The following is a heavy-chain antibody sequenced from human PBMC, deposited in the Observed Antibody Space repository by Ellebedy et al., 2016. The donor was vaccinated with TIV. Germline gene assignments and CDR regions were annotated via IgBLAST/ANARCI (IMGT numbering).Heavy chain of an antibody. D-gene: IGHD1-26*01. CDR2: IYYSGST. CDR1: GGSISSSSYY. J-gene: IGHJ5*02. CDR3: ARGSGAFDP. Sequence: MPSETLSLTCTVSGGSISSSSYYWGWIRQPPGKGLEWIGSIYYSGSTFYNPSLKSRVTISVDTSKNQLSLKLSSVTAADTAVYFCARGSGAFDPWGQGTPVTVSS. V-gene: IGHV4-39*01.